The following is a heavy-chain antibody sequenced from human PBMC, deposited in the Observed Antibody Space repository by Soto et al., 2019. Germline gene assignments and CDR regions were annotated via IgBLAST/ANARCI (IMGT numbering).Heavy chain of an antibody. V-gene: IGHV3-23*01. J-gene: IGHJ4*02. CDR3: EKGRGGSGSLTPRFDF. CDR1: GFTFNNYA. Sequence: EVQLLESGGGLVQPGGSLRLSCAASGFTFNNYAMTWVRQAPGKGLEWVSAISGGGDTTSYADSVKGRFTVSRDGSKNMQYLQMSRGGAEDTDLYYCEKGRGGSGSLTPRFDFWGQGTLVTVSS. D-gene: IGHD2-15*01. CDR2: ISGGGDTT.